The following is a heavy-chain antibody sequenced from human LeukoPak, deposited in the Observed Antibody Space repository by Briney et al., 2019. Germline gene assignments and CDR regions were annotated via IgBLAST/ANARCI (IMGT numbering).Heavy chain of an antibody. V-gene: IGHV1-58*01. CDR2: VVVGSGNT. CDR3: AAPQSGSYIHWYFDL. Sequence: SVKVSCKASGFTFATSAVQWVRQARGQRLEWIGWVVVGSGNTNYAQKFQERVTITRDMSTSTAYMELSNLRSEDTAVYYCAAPQSGSYIHWYFDLWGRGTLVTVSS. CDR1: GFTFATSA. J-gene: IGHJ2*01. D-gene: IGHD3-10*01.